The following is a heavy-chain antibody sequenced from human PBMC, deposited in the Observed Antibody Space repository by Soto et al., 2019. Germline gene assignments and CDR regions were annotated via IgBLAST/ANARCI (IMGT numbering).Heavy chain of an antibody. Sequence: PSETLSLTCAVSGYSISSGYYWGWIRQPPGKGLEWIGSIYHSGSTYYNPSLKSRVTISVDTSKNQFSLKLSSVTAADTAVYYCARAIAATGGWFDPWGQGTLVTVSS. D-gene: IGHD6-13*01. V-gene: IGHV4-38-2*01. J-gene: IGHJ5*02. CDR2: IYHSGST. CDR3: ARAIAATGGWFDP. CDR1: GYSISSGYY.